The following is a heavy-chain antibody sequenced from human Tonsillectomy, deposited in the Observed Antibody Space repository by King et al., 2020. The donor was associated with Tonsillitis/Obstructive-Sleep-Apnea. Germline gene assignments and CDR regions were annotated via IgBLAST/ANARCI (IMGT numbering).Heavy chain of an antibody. CDR2: INPSDGIT. J-gene: IGHJ4*02. Sequence: QLVQSGAEVKTPGASVKVSCKASGYTFTRYYIHWVRQARGQGLEWMGIINPSDGITTYAQKFKGRVTMSTDTSASTVYLELRSLRSEDTAVYYCARDAVVGRYIDSWGQGTLVTVSS. V-gene: IGHV1-46*01. CDR1: GYTFTRYY. D-gene: IGHD1-14*01. CDR3: ARDAVVGRYIDS.